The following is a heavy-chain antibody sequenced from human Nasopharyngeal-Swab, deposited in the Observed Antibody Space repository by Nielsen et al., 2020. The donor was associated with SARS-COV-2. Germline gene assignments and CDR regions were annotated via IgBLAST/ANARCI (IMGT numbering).Heavy chain of an antibody. CDR1: GFTLSSYA. D-gene: IGHD2-2*01. J-gene: IGHJ1*01. CDR3: AGFQWDIVVVPAAARAEYFQH. CDR2: ISYDGSNK. Sequence: GESLKISCAASGFTLSSYAMHWVRQAPGKGLEWVAVISYDGSNKYYADSVKGRFTISRDNSKNTLYLQMNSLRAEDTAVYYCAGFQWDIVVVPAAARAEYFQHWGQGTLVTVSS. V-gene: IGHV3-30-3*01.